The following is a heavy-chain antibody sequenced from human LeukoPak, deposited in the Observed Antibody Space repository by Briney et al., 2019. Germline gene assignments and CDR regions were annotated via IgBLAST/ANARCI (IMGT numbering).Heavy chain of an antibody. J-gene: IGHJ4*02. CDR2: IYYGGST. D-gene: IGHD2-15*01. CDR3: ARMHCSGGSCYYFDY. CDR1: GGSISSSSYY. V-gene: IGHV4-39*01. Sequence: SETLSLTCTVSGGSISSSSYYWGWIRQPPGKGLEWIGSIYYGGSTYYNPSLKSRVTISVDTSKNQFSLKLSSVTAADTAVYYCARMHCSGGSCYYFDYWGQGTLVTVSS.